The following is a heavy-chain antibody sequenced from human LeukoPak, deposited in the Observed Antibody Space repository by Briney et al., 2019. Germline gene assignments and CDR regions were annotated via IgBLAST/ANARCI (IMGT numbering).Heavy chain of an antibody. CDR1: GYTFTSYD. CDR3: ATTNRLTHSFDY. Sequence: ASVKVSCKASGYTFTSYDINWVRQATGQGLEWMGWMNPNSGNTGYAQKFQGRVTMTRNTSISTAYMELSSLRSDDTAVYYCATTNRLTHSFDYWGQGTLVTVSS. J-gene: IGHJ4*02. CDR2: MNPNSGNT. D-gene: IGHD4-23*01. V-gene: IGHV1-8*01.